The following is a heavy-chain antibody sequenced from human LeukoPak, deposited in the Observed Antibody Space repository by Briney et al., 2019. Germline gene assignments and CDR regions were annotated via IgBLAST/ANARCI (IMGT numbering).Heavy chain of an antibody. D-gene: IGHD5-12*01. CDR3: ARGIPEILATIIPHFFDY. V-gene: IGHV3-21*01. J-gene: IGHJ4*02. CDR2: ISSSSSYI. Sequence: GGSLRLSCAASGFTFSSYSMNWVRQAPGKGLEWVSSISSSSSYIYYADSVKGRFTISRDNAKNSLYLQMNSLRAEDTAVYYCARGIPEILATIIPHFFDYWGQGTLVTVSS. CDR1: GFTFSSYS.